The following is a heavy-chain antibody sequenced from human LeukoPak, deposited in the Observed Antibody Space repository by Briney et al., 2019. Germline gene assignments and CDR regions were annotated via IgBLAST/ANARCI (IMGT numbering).Heavy chain of an antibody. Sequence: SETLSLTCTVSGGSISSYYWSWVRQPPGKGLEWIGYIYYSGSTNYNPSLKSRVTISVDTSKNQFSLKLSSVTAADTAVYYCARQWGSYYGINWFDPWGQGTLVTVSS. J-gene: IGHJ5*02. CDR1: GGSISSYY. D-gene: IGHD1-26*01. CDR3: ARQWGSYYGINWFDP. V-gene: IGHV4-59*08. CDR2: IYYSGST.